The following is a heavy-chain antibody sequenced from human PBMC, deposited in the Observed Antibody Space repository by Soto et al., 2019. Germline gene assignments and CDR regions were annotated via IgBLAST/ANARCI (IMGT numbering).Heavy chain of an antibody. CDR2: ISVYNHNT. D-gene: IGHD3-9*01. V-gene: IGHV1-18*01. Sequence: QVQLVQSGPEVKKPGASVKVSCRASGYTYSSYDITWLRQAPGQGLEWMGWISVYNHNTNYAQKLQGRVTITTDASTTTASMELRSLRSDDTAVYYCARVRTYYDILPGYFPDYWGQGTLVTVSS. CDR3: ARVRTYYDILPGYFPDY. J-gene: IGHJ4*02. CDR1: GYTYSSYD.